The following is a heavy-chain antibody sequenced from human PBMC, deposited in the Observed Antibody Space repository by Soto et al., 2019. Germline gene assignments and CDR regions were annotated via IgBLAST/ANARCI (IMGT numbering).Heavy chain of an antibody. V-gene: IGHV4-39*01. CDR2: IYYSGST. J-gene: IGHJ6*02. CDR3: ARGTSERYCSGGSCYSLDYYGMDV. D-gene: IGHD2-15*01. Sequence: SETLSLTCTVSGGSISSSSYYWGWIRQPPGKGLEWIGSIYYSGSTYYNPSLKSRVTISVDTSKNQFSLKLSSVTAADTAVYYCARGTSERYCSGGSCYSLDYYGMDVWGQGTTVTVSS. CDR1: GGSISSSSYY.